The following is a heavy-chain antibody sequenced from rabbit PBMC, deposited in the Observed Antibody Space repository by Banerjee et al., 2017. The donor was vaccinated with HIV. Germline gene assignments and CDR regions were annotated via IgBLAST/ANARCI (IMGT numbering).Heavy chain of an antibody. Sequence: QQQLVESGGGLVQPEGSLTLTCKASGFTLSSYGVSWVRQAPGKGLEWIGCINTGSGTTDYASWAKGRFTISKSSSTTVTLQMPSLTAADTATYFCARDLSYDDYASFNLWGPGTLVTVS. CDR2: INTGSGTT. D-gene: IGHD2-1*01. V-gene: IGHV1S45*01. CDR3: ARDLSYDDYASFNL. J-gene: IGHJ4*01. CDR1: GFTLSSYG.